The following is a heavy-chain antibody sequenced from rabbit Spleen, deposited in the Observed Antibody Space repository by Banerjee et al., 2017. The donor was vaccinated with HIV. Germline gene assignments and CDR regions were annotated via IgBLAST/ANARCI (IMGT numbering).Heavy chain of an antibody. Sequence: QEQLVESGGGLVLPGGSLKLSCKASGFDFSRYGVSWVRQAPGKGLEWIGYIDPVFGITYYANWVNGRFSISRENAQNTVFLQMTSLTAADTATYFCARAYASAIGVYIQYFNLWGPGTLVTVS. V-gene: IGHV1S47*01. CDR3: ARAYASAIGVYIQYFNL. CDR2: IDPVFGIT. CDR1: GFDFSRYG. J-gene: IGHJ4*01. D-gene: IGHD1-1*01.